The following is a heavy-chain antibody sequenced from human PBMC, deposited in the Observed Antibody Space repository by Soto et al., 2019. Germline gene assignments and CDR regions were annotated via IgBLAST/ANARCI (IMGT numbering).Heavy chain of an antibody. V-gene: IGHV4-34*01. CDR1: GGSFSGYY. CDR3: ARHVLLWFGELPKTPYYYYGMDV. J-gene: IGHJ6*02. D-gene: IGHD3-10*01. Sequence: SETLSLTCAVYGGSFSGYYWSWMRQPPGKGLEWIGEINHSGSTNYNPSLKSRVTISVDTSKNQFSLKLSSVTAADTAVYYCARHVLLWFGELPKTPYYYYGMDVWGQGTTVTVSS. CDR2: INHSGST.